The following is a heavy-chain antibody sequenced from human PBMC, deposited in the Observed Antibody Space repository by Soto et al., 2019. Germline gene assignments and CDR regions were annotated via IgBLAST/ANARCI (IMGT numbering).Heavy chain of an antibody. D-gene: IGHD1-1*01. CDR2: IYWDDDK. V-gene: IGHV2-5*02. Sequence: QITLKESGPTRVKPTQTLTLTCTFSGFSLSTSGVGVGWIRQPPGKALERLALIYWDDDKRYSPSLKSRLTITKDTSKNQVVHTMTNMDPVDTATYYCPHRAGLQGNWNGGYFDFWGQGTLVTVSS. CDR3: PHRAGLQGNWNGGYFDF. CDR1: GFSLSTSGVG. J-gene: IGHJ4*02.